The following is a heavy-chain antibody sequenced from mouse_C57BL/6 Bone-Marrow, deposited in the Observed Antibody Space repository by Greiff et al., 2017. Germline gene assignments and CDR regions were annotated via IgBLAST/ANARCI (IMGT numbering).Heavy chain of an antibody. V-gene: IGHV1-82*01. CDR3: ARMDYYGSTLYWYFDV. CDR2: IYPGDGDT. CDR1: GYAFSSSW. J-gene: IGHJ1*03. D-gene: IGHD1-1*01. Sequence: QVQLKQSGPELVKPGASVKISCKASGYAFSSSWMNWVKQRPGKGLEWIGRIYPGDGDTNYNGKFKGKATLTADKSSSTAYMQLSSLTSEDSAVYFCARMDYYGSTLYWYFDVWGTGTTVTVSS.